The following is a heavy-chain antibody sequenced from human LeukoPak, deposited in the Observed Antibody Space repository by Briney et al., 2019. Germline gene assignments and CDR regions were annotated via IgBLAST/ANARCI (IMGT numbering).Heavy chain of an antibody. D-gene: IGHD6-13*01. J-gene: IGHJ4*02. V-gene: IGHV3-53*01. Sequence: GGSLRLSCAASGFTVSSNYMSWVRQAPGKGLEWVSVIYSGGSTYYADSVKGRFTISRDNSKNTLYLQMNNLRAENTAVYYCARYSSSWYSPFDYWGQGTLVTVSS. CDR1: GFTVSSNY. CDR2: IYSGGST. CDR3: ARYSSSWYSPFDY.